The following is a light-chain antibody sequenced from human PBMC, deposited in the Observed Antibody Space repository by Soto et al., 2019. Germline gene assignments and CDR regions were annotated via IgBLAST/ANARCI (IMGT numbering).Light chain of an antibody. Sequence: EIVMTHSPANLSVSPGERATLSCGASQSVSSNLAWYQQKPGQAPRLLIYGASTRATGIPARFSGSESGTEFTPTISTLQSEDFAVYSCQQYNNWPLTFGQGTKLE. CDR3: QQYNNWPLT. CDR1: QSVSSN. CDR2: GAS. J-gene: IGKJ1*01. V-gene: IGKV3-15*01.